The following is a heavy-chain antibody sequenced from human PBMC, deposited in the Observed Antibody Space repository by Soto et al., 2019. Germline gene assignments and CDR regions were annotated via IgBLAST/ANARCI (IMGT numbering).Heavy chain of an antibody. V-gene: IGHV3-9*01. D-gene: IGHD3-3*01. CDR3: SRDRDFWSGYYRVALDAFDI. CDR1: GFTFGDYA. CDR2: ISWNSGSI. J-gene: IGHJ3*02. Sequence: GGSLRLSCAASGFTFGDYAMHWVRQAPGKGLEWVSGISWNSGSICYADSVKGRFTISRDNAKNSLYLQMNSLRAEDTAVYYCSRDRDFWSGYYRVALDAFDIWGQGTMVTVSS.